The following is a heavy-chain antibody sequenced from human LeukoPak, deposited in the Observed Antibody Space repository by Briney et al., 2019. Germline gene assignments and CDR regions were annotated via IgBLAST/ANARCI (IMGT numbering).Heavy chain of an antibody. J-gene: IGHJ4*02. Sequence: ASVNVSCEASGYTFTGYYMHWVRQAPGQGLEWMGWINPNSGGTNYAQKFQGRVTMTRDTSISTAYMELSRLRSDDTAVYYCARGTRWIQLWFDYWGQGTLVTVSS. CDR3: ARGTRWIQLWFDY. V-gene: IGHV1-2*02. CDR1: GYTFTGYY. D-gene: IGHD5-18*01. CDR2: INPNSGGT.